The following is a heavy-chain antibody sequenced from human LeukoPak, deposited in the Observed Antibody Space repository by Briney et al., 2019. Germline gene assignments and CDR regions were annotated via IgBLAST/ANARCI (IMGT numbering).Heavy chain of an antibody. V-gene: IGHV3-23*01. J-gene: IGHJ4*02. D-gene: IGHD2-15*01. CDR1: GFTSSSYA. CDR3: AREVACSGGSCYSRFFDY. Sequence: GGSLRLSCAASGFTSSSYAMSWVRQAPGKGLEWVSAISGSGGSTYYADSVKGRFTISRDNAKNTLYLQMNSLRAEDTAVYYCAREVACSGGSCYSRFFDYWGQGTLVTVSS. CDR2: ISGSGGST.